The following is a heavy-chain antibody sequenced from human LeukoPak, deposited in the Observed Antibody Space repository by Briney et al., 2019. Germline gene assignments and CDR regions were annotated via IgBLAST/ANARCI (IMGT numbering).Heavy chain of an antibody. CDR3: ARDRRDGYSDDAFDI. V-gene: IGHV4-39*07. CDR2: IYYSGST. D-gene: IGHD5-24*01. Sequence: SETLSLTCTVSGGSISSSSYYWGWIRQPPGKGLEWIGSIYYSGSTYYNPSLKSRVAISVDTSKNQFSLKLSSVTAADTAVYYCARDRRDGYSDDAFDIWGQGTMVTVSS. CDR1: GGSISSSSYY. J-gene: IGHJ3*02.